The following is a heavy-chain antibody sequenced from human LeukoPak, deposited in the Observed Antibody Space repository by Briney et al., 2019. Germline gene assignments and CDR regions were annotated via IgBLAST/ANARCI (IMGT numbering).Heavy chain of an antibody. CDR2: INYSGST. D-gene: IGHD2-8*01. Sequence: SETLSLTCTVSGGSISSSSYYWGWIRQPPGKGLEWIGSINYSGSTYYNPSLKSRVTISVDTSKNQFSLKLSSVTAADTAVYYCARHKALYLADAFDIWGQGTMVTVSS. J-gene: IGHJ3*02. V-gene: IGHV4-39*01. CDR1: GGSISSSSYY. CDR3: ARHKALYLADAFDI.